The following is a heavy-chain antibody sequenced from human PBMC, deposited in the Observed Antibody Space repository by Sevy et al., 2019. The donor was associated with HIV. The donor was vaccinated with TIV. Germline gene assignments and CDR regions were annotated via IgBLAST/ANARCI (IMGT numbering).Heavy chain of an antibody. J-gene: IGHJ6*02. V-gene: IGHV3-11*01. CDR3: ARDHLKDGDLGDYHYYAMDV. D-gene: IGHD4-17*01. CDR1: GFSISDYY. Sequence: GGSLRLSCAASGFSISDYYMSWIRQAPGKGPQWISYISSTADSIYYADSVKGRFTISRDNAKNSLYLQMNSLTVEDTDLYYCARDHLKDGDLGDYHYYAMDVWGRGTTVTVSS. CDR2: ISSTADSI.